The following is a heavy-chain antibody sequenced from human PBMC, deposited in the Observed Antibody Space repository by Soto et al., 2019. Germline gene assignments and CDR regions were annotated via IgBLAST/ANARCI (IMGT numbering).Heavy chain of an antibody. D-gene: IGHD2-15*01. CDR1: GFTFSSYG. CDR3: AKTGCSGGSCYDGIYYYYYGMDV. Sequence: QVQLVESGGGVVQPGRSLRRSCAASGFTFSSYGMHWVRQAPGKGLEWVAVISYDGSNKYYADSVKGRFTISRDNSKNTLYLQMNSLRAEDTAVYYCAKTGCSGGSCYDGIYYYYYGMDVWGQGTTVTVSS. V-gene: IGHV3-30*18. CDR2: ISYDGSNK. J-gene: IGHJ6*02.